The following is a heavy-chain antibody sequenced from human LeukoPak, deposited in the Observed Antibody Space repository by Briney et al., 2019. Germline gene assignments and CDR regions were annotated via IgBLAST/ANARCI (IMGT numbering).Heavy chain of an antibody. Sequence: GRSLRLSCAASGFTFDDYAMHWARQAPGKGLEWVSGISWNSGSIGYADSVKGRFTISRDNAKNSLYLQMNSLRAEDTALYYCTKDIGYDSSGYLDYWGQGTLVTVSS. J-gene: IGHJ4*02. V-gene: IGHV3-9*01. D-gene: IGHD3-22*01. CDR3: TKDIGYDSSGYLDY. CDR1: GFTFDDYA. CDR2: ISWNSGSI.